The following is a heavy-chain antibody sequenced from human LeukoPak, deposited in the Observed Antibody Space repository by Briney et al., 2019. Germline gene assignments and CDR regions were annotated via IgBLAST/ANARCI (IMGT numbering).Heavy chain of an antibody. J-gene: IGHJ4*02. CDR2: ISYDGSNK. V-gene: IGHV3-30*03. D-gene: IGHD3-16*02. CDR1: GVTFSSYG. Sequence: RGTPRLSSAASGVTFSSYGMHWVRPAPGKGLEWVAVISYDGSNKYYADSLKGRFTISRDNSKNTLYLQMNSLRGEDTAVYYCARDSIVNFDYWGQGTLVTVSS. CDR3: ARDSIVNFDY.